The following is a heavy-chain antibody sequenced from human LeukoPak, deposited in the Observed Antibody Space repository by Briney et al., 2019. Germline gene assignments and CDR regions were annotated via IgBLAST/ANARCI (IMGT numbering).Heavy chain of an antibody. J-gene: IGHJ3*02. CDR3: ARIYVVDAFDI. CDR1: GFTFSSYA. D-gene: IGHD2-15*01. CDR2: ISSSSSYI. Sequence: PGGSLRLSCAASGFTFSSYAMSWVRQAPGKGLEWVSSISSSSSYIYYADSVKGRFTISRDNAKNSLYLQMNSLRAEDTAVYYCARIYVVDAFDIWGQGTMVTVSS. V-gene: IGHV3-21*01.